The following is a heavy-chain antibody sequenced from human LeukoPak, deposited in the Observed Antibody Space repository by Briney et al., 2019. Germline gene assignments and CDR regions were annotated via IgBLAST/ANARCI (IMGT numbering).Heavy chain of an antibody. CDR1: GYTFTSYY. CDR3: ARDLELVGTIEYYFDY. V-gene: IGHV1-8*03. CDR2: MNPNSGNT. Sequence: ASVKVSCKASGYTFTSYYMHWVRQAPGQGLEWMGWMNPNSGNTGYAQKFQGRVTITRNTSISTAYMELSSLRAEDTAVYYCARDLELVGTIEYYFDYWGQGILVTVSS. J-gene: IGHJ4*02. D-gene: IGHD1-7*01.